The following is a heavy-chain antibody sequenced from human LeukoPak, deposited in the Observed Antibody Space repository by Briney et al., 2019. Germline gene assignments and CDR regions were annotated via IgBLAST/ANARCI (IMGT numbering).Heavy chain of an antibody. J-gene: IGHJ6*02. CDR1: GYTFTSYG. CDR2: ISAYNGNT. Sequence: GASVKVSCKASGYTFTSYGISWVRQAPGQGLEWMGWISAYNGNTNYAQKLQGRVTMTTDTSTSTAYMELRSLRSDDTAVYYCARDSPPWDIVVVPAAERYYYYGMDVWGQGTTVTVSS. V-gene: IGHV1-18*01. D-gene: IGHD2-2*01. CDR3: ARDSPPWDIVVVPAAERYYYYGMDV.